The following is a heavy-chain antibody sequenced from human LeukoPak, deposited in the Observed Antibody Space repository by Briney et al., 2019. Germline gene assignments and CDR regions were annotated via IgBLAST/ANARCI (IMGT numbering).Heavy chain of an antibody. Sequence: GGSLRLSCAASGFTFSSYAMSWVRHAPGKGLEWVSGISAGGDKTDYAESVKGRFTISRDNSKNTVYLQMTSVTAEDTARYYCAKKRTPVAGTNYFDYWGQGALVTVSS. V-gene: IGHV3-23*01. D-gene: IGHD6-19*01. CDR1: GFTFSSYA. CDR2: ISAGGDKT. CDR3: AKKRTPVAGTNYFDY. J-gene: IGHJ4*02.